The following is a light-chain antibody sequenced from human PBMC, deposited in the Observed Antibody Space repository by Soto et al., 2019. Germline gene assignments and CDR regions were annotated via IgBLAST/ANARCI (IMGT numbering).Light chain of an antibody. CDR3: QQSYSTPPT. CDR2: AAS. Sequence: DIQMTQSPSSLSASVGDRVTITCRASQSISSYLNWYQQKPGKAPKLLIYAASSLQSGVPSSFSGSGSGTDFTLTISSLQPEDFATDYCQQSYSTPPTFGGGTKVEIK. CDR1: QSISSY. J-gene: IGKJ4*01. V-gene: IGKV1-39*01.